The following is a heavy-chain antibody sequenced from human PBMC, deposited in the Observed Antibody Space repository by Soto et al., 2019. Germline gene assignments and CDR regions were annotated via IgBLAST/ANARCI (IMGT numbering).Heavy chain of an antibody. Sequence: QVQLVQSGAEVKKPGSSVKVSCKASGDTFSRYAITWVRQAPGQGLGWMGGVIPLFRTTNYAQKFQGRVTITADESTTTAYMQLSDLRSEDTAVYYCVPLQPSAIVGRPGVDVWGQGTTVTVSS. CDR2: VIPLFRTT. D-gene: IGHD6-6*01. J-gene: IGHJ6*02. V-gene: IGHV1-69*01. CDR1: GDTFSRYA. CDR3: VPLQPSAIVGRPGVDV.